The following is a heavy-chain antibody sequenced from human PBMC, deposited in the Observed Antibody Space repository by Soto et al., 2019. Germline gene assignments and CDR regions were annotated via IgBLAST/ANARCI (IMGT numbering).Heavy chain of an antibody. CDR2: ISSRSIYI. CDR3: AREEVSRSNTYHGLDV. V-gene: IGHV3-21*01. Sequence: GGSLRLSCAASGFTFNTYTMNWVRQAPGKGLEWVSSISSRSIYIYYADSVTGRFTISRDDARNSLYLQMNSLRAEDTAVYYYAREEVSRSNTYHGLDVCGQGTTVTVS. J-gene: IGHJ6*02. CDR1: GFTFNTYT.